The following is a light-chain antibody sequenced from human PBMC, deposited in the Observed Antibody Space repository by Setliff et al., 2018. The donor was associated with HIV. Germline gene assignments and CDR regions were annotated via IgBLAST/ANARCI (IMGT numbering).Light chain of an antibody. CDR2: EVS. J-gene: IGLJ1*01. CDR1: SSDVGSYNL. V-gene: IGLV2-23*02. CDR3: CSYAGSSTYV. Sequence: QSVLTQPASVSGSPGQSITISCTGTSSDVGSYNLVSWYQHQPGKAPKLMIYEVSKRPSGVSNRFSASKSGNTASLTISGLQAEDEADYYCCSYAGSSTYVFGTGTKVTVL.